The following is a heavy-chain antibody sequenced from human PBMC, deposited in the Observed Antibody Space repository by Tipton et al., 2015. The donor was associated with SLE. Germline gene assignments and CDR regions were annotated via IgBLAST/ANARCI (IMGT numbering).Heavy chain of an antibody. Sequence: TLSLTCTVSGQSINGNDYLWTWIRQLPGKGLEWIGYIYDTGSSSYNPSLKSRLTMSVDTSKNQFSLKLSSVTAADTAVFYCARCDYSHWGDYWGQGILVTVSS. D-gene: IGHD4-11*01. J-gene: IGHJ4*02. CDR3: ARCDYSHWGDY. V-gene: IGHV4-31*03. CDR2: IYDTGSS. CDR1: GQSINGNDYL.